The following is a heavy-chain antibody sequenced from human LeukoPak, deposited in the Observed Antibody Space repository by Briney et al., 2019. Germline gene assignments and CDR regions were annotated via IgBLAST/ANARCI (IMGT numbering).Heavy chain of an antibody. CDR2: IWYDGSNK. CDR1: GFTFSSYG. CDR3: ARDDYGDYVWSQPTFDY. D-gene: IGHD4-17*01. Sequence: QPGRSLRLSCAACGFTFSSYGMHWVRQAPGKGLQWVAVIWYDGSNKYYADSVKGRFTISRDNSKNTLYLQMNSLRAEDTAVYYCARDDYGDYVWSQPTFDYWGQGTLVTVSS. J-gene: IGHJ4*02. V-gene: IGHV3-33*01.